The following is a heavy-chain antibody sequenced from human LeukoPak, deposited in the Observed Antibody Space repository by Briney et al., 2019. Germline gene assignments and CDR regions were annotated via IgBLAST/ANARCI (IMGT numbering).Heavy chain of an antibody. V-gene: IGHV3-23*01. J-gene: IGHJ4*02. CDR3: AKDSTWIQLWFEY. CDR1: GFTFSSYA. CDR2: ISGSGGST. Sequence: GGSLRLSCAASGFTFSSYAMSWVRQAPGKGLEWVSAISGSGGSTYYADSVKGRFTIPRDNSKNTLYLQMNSLRAEDTAVYYCAKDSTWIQLWFEYWGQGTLVTVSS. D-gene: IGHD5-18*01.